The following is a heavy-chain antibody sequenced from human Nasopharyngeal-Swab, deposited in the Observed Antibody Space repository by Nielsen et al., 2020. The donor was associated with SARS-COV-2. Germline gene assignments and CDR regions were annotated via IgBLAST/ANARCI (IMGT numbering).Heavy chain of an antibody. V-gene: IGHV7-4-1*02. Sequence: WVRQAPGQGLEWMGWINTNTGNPTYAQGFTGRFVFSLDTSVSTAYLQISSLKAEDTAVYYCARETIVQDFDYWGQGTLVTVPQ. J-gene: IGHJ4*02. D-gene: IGHD2/OR15-2a*01. CDR2: INTNTGNP. CDR3: ARETIVQDFDY.